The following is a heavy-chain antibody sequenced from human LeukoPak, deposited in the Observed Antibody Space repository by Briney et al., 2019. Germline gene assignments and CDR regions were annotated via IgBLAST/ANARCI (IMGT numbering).Heavy chain of an antibody. D-gene: IGHD3-22*01. Sequence: GGSLRLSCEASGFSMSVYWMSWVRQAPGKGLEWVGNIKQAGSERNYVDSVTGRFTISRDNAKKSLYLQMNSLRAEDTAVYYCARDWRAYYHFFDYWGQGTLVTVSS. CDR2: IKQAGSER. CDR1: GFSMSVYW. CDR3: ARDWRAYYHFFDY. J-gene: IGHJ4*02. V-gene: IGHV3-7*01.